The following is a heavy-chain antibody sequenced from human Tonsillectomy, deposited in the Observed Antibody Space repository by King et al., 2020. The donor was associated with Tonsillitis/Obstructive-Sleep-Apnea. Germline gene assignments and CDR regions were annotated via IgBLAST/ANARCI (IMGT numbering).Heavy chain of an antibody. Sequence: PLQESGPGLVKPSQTLSLTCTVSGGSITSDGYYWSWIRQHPGKGLDWIGYIHNTGTTSYNPSLESRVTMSLDTSKNLFSLRLSSVTAADTAVYYCARDYCTGTTCYPFDSWGQGTLVTVSS. CDR2: IHNTGTT. CDR1: GGSITSDGYY. D-gene: IGHD2-2*01. J-gene: IGHJ4*02. CDR3: ARDYCTGTTCYPFDS. V-gene: IGHV4-31*03.